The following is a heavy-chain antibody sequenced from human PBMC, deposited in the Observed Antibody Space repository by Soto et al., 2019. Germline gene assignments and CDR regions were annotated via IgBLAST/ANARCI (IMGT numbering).Heavy chain of an antibody. CDR3: AKEHKYYDSIGYYPAGY. CDR1: GFTFSSYG. CDR2: ISYDGSNK. V-gene: IGHV3-30*18. J-gene: IGHJ4*02. D-gene: IGHD3-22*01. Sequence: GGSLRLSCAASGFTFSSYGMHWVRQAPGKGLDWVALISYDGSNKYYADSVKGRFAISRDNSKNTLFLQMNSLRAEDTAVYYCAKEHKYYDSIGYYPAGYWGQGTLVTVSS.